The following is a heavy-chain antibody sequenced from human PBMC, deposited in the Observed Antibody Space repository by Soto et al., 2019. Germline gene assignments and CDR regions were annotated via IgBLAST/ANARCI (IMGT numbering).Heavy chain of an antibody. V-gene: IGHV5-51*01. Sequence: VESVNVSCKGSGYGYITDWAGSVRKMPGKGLEWMGIIYPGDSDTRYSPSFQGQVTISADKSISTAYLQWSSLKASDTAMYYCARETPVGSGGYYYYGMDVWGQGTTVTVSS. CDR3: ARETPVGSGGYYYYGMDV. CDR1: GYGYITDW. J-gene: IGHJ6*02. CDR2: IYPGDSDT. D-gene: IGHD6-19*01.